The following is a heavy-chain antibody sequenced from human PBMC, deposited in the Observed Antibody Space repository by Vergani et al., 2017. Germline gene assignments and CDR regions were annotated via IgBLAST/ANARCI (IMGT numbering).Heavy chain of an antibody. CDR2: INHSGST. J-gene: IGHJ6*02. V-gene: IGHV4-34*01. CDR3: ARDAGIAAAGTPIYYYYGMDV. CDR1: GGSFSGYY. Sequence: QVQLQQWGAGLLKPSETLSLTCAVYGGSFSGYYWSWIRQPPGKGLEWIGEINHSGSTNYNPSLKSRVTISVDTSKNQFSLKLSSVTAADTAVYYCARDAGIAAAGTPIYYYYGMDVWGQGTTVTVS. D-gene: IGHD6-13*01.